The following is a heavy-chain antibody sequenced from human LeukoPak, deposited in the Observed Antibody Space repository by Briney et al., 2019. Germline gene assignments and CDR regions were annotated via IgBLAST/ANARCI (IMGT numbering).Heavy chain of an antibody. D-gene: IGHD3-10*01. V-gene: IGHV1-8*03. CDR2: MNPNSGNT. CDR1: GYTFTSYD. J-gene: IGHJ3*02. CDR3: ARGEYYGSGSYYNARDAFDI. Sequence: GASVKVSCKASGYTFTSYDINWVRQATGQGLEWMGWMNPNSGNTGYAQKFQGRVTITRNTSISTAYMELSSLRSEDTAVYYCARGEYYGSGSYYNARDAFDIWGQGTMVTVSS.